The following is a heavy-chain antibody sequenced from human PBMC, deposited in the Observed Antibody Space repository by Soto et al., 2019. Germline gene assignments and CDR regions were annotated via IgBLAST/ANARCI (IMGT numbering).Heavy chain of an antibody. CDR2: IYHSGRT. J-gene: IGHJ5*02. V-gene: IGHV4-30-2*01. CDR3: ARSGTGRTLSPLLLAIGWFDP. CDR1: GGSISSGGYS. D-gene: IGHD3-22*01. Sequence: QLQLQESGSGLVKPSQTLSLTCAVTGGSISSGGYSWSWIRQPPGQGLEWLGYIYHSGRTYYNPSLKSRVTISVDRSKNQFSLKLSAVTASDTAVYYCARSGTGRTLSPLLLAIGWFDPWGQGTLFTVAS.